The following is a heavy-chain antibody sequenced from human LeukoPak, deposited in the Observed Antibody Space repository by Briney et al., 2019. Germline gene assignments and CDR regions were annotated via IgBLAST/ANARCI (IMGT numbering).Heavy chain of an antibody. J-gene: IGHJ4*02. CDR1: GFTFSTYT. CDR2: ISSNSNYI. CDR3: ARNVSYGAQDY. V-gene: IGHV3-21*01. Sequence: GGSLRLSCAASGFTFSTYTMNWVRQAPGKGLEWVSSISSNSNYIYYEDSVKGRFTISRDNAKNSLYLQMNSLRAEDTAVYYCARNVSYGAQDYWGQGTLVTVSS. D-gene: IGHD4-17*01.